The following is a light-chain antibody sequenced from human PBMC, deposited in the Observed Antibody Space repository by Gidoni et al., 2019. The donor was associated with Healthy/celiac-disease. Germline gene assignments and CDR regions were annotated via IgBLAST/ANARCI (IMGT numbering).Light chain of an antibody. Sequence: EIVLTHSPATLSVSPGERATLSFSASQSVSSNLAWYQQKPGQAPRLLIYGASTRATGIPARFSGSGSGTEFTLTISSLQSEDFAVYYCQQYNNWPWTFGQGTKVEIK. CDR2: GAS. CDR3: QQYNNWPWT. J-gene: IGKJ1*01. V-gene: IGKV3-15*01. CDR1: QSVSSN.